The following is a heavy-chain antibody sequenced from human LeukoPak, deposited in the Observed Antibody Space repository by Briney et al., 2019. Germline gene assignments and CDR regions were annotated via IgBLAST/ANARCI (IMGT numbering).Heavy chain of an antibody. CDR1: GYTFTSYG. J-gene: IGHJ4*02. D-gene: IGHD3-9*01. CDR3: ARTRTPNYDILTGYYIPSFDY. V-gene: IGHV1-18*01. Sequence: ASVKVSCKASGYTFTSYGISWVRQAPGQGLEWMGWISAYIGNTNYAQKLQGRVIMTTDTSTSTAYMELRSLRSDDTAVYYCARTRTPNYDILTGYYIPSFDYWGQGTLVTVSS. CDR2: ISAYIGNT.